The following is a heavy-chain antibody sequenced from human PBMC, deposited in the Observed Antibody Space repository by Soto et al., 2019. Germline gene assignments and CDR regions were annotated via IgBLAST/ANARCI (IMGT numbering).Heavy chain of an antibody. CDR1: GFTLSSCA. V-gene: IGHV3-23*01. CDR2: ISASGGRT. Sequence: EVQLLESGGGLVQPGGSLRLSCAASGFTLSSCAMNWVRQAPGKGLEWVSVISASGGRTYYADSVKGRFTISRESSRNTLYLQMNSLRAEDTAVYYCATKNSYYDNSDYYFASGFDIWGQGTMVTVSS. D-gene: IGHD3-22*01. J-gene: IGHJ3*02. CDR3: ATKNSYYDNSDYYFASGFDI.